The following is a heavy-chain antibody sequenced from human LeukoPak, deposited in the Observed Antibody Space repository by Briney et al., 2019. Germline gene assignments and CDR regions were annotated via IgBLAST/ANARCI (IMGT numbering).Heavy chain of an antibody. CDR2: MNPNSGNT. CDR1: GYTFTSYD. CDR3: ARRSKALDILTGYYTDAFDI. D-gene: IGHD3-9*01. J-gene: IGHJ3*02. V-gene: IGHV1-8*01. Sequence: ASVKVSCKASGYTFTSYDINWVRHATGQGLELMGWMNPNSGNTGYAQKFQGRVTMTRNTSISTAYMELSSLRSEDTAVYYCARRSKALDILTGYYTDAFDIWGQGTMVTVSS.